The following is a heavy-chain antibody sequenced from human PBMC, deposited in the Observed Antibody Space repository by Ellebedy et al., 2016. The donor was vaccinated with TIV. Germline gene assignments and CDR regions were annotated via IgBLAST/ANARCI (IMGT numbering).Heavy chain of an antibody. D-gene: IGHD6-13*01. V-gene: IGHV3-33*01. CDR1: GFTFDTYG. CDR3: ARDVWHQLVRRFDP. Sequence: PGGSLRLSCAASGFTFDTYGMHWVRQAPGKGLEWVAVIWFDGTNKYYADSVKGRFTISRDNSKNTLYLQMNSLRADDTAVYFCARDVWHQLVRRFDPWGQGTLVTVSS. J-gene: IGHJ5*02. CDR2: IWFDGTNK.